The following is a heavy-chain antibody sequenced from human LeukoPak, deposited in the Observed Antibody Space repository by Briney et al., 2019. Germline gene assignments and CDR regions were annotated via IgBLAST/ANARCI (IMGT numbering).Heavy chain of an antibody. V-gene: IGHV3-21*01. D-gene: IGHD3-22*01. CDR2: ISSSSSYI. CDR3: ARGPTRWLLDSGHFDY. CDR1: GFTFSSYS. Sequence: GGSLRLSCAASGFTFSSYSMNWVRQAPGKGLEWVSSISSSSSYIYYADSVKGRFTISRDNAKNSLYLQMNSLRAEDTAVYYCARGPTRWLLDSGHFDYWGQGTLVTVSS. J-gene: IGHJ4*02.